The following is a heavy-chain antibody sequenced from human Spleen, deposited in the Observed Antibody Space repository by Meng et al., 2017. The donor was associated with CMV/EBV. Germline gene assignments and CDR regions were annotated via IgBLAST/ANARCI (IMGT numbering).Heavy chain of an antibody. V-gene: IGHV1-18*01. Sequence: QVQLVQYGAEVKKPGASVKVSCKASGYTFTSYGISWVRQAPGQGLEWMGWISAYNGGTNYAQKFQGRVTMTRDTSISTAYMELSRLRSDDTAVYYCARGPTVVTPITWFDPWGQGTLVTVSS. CDR2: ISAYNGGT. D-gene: IGHD4-23*01. CDR3: ARGPTVVTPITWFDP. J-gene: IGHJ5*02. CDR1: GYTFTSYG.